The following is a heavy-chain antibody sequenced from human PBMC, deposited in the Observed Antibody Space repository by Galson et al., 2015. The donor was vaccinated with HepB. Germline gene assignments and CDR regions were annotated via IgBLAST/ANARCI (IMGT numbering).Heavy chain of an antibody. V-gene: IGHV1-69*04. D-gene: IGHD6-19*01. CDR1: GGTFSSYA. J-gene: IGHJ4*02. CDR3: ARLLPREVDWQYSSGWHGGASGDALDY. CDR2: IIPILGIA. Sequence: SVKVSCKASGGTFSSYAISWVRQAPGQGLEWMGRIIPILGIANYAQKFQGRVTITADKSTSTAYMELSSLRSEDTAVYYCARLLPREVDWQYSSGWHGGASGDALDYWGQGTLVTVSS.